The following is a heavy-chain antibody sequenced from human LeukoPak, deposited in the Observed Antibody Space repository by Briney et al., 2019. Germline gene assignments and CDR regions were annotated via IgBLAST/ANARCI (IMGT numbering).Heavy chain of an antibody. V-gene: IGHV3-53*01. CDR3: ARGSGDVIDY. J-gene: IGHJ4*02. CDR1: GFTVSSNY. D-gene: IGHD4-17*01. Sequence: GGSLRLSCAASGFTVSSNYMNWVRQAPGKGLEWVSVIYSGGTTYYADSVKGRFTISRDSSKNTLYLQMNSLRAEDTAVSYCARGSGDVIDYWGQGTLVTVSS. CDR2: IYSGGTT.